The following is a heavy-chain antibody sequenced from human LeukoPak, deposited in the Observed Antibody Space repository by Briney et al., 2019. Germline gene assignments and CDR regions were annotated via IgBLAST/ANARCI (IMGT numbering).Heavy chain of an antibody. Sequence: GGSLRLSCAASGFTFSSYSMNWVRQAPGKGLEWVSYISSSSSTIYYADSVKGRFTISRDNAKNSLYLQMNSLRVEDTAVYYCARVDTAMMYYNYYYMDVWGKGTTVTVSS. D-gene: IGHD5-18*01. CDR1: GFTFSSYS. CDR3: ARVDTAMMYYNYYYMDV. J-gene: IGHJ6*03. V-gene: IGHV3-48*04. CDR2: ISSSSSTI.